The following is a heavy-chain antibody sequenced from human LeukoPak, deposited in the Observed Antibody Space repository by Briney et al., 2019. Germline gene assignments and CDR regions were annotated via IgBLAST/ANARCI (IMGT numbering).Heavy chain of an antibody. V-gene: IGHV4-4*07. Sequence: SETLSPTCTVSGGSISSYYWSWIRQPAGKGLEWIGRIYTSGSTNYNPSLKSRVTMSVDTSKNQFSLKLSSVTAADTAVYYCARELTDFWSGYSPNYYGMDVWGQGTTVTVSS. D-gene: IGHD3-3*01. J-gene: IGHJ6*02. CDR2: IYTSGST. CDR3: ARELTDFWSGYSPNYYGMDV. CDR1: GGSISSYY.